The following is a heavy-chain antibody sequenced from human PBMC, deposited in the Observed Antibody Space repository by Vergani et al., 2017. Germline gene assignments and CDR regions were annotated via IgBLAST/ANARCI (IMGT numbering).Heavy chain of an antibody. CDR2: IYYSGST. D-gene: IGHD3-3*01. CDR1: GGSINSGGFY. J-gene: IGHJ6*02. V-gene: IGHV4-31*03. Sequence: QVQLQESGPGLVKPSQTLSLTCTVSGGSINSGGFYWSWIRQHPGKGLEWIGYIYYSGSTYCNPSLKSRLTISVDTSKNQFSLKLNSVTAADTAVYYCARDDGGYYDFWSGYYRSDYYYGMDVWGQGTTVTVSS. CDR3: ARDDGGYYDFWSGYYRSDYYYGMDV.